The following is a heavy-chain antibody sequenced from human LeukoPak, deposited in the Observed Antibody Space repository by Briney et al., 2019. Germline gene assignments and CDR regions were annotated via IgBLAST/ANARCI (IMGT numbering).Heavy chain of an antibody. D-gene: IGHD2-8*02. CDR2: INAGNDDT. Sequence: ASVKVSCKASGYTFTSYYMHWVRQAPGQGLEWLGWINAGNDDTKYSQKFQGRVTITRDTSASTAYMELSSLTSDDTSVYYCAGACGTGGVGCSHWGQGTLVTVSS. V-gene: IGHV1-3*01. CDR1: GYTFTSYY. J-gene: IGHJ4*02. CDR3: AGACGTGGVGCSH.